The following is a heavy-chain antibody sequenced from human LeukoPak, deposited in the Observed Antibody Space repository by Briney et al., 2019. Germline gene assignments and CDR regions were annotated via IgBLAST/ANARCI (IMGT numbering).Heavy chain of an antibody. J-gene: IGHJ4*02. CDR3: ASLQPDPTVVIGF. D-gene: IGHD2-21*01. CDR1: GSTFSNYW. Sequence: GGSLRLSREVSGSTFSNYWRSWIRQVPGKGLEWLACMKGDGSERHYVDSVRRRFTVSRDSAKNSLYLQLSSLRAEATAVYYCASLQPDPTVVIGFWGQGTLVTVSS. CDR2: MKGDGSER. V-gene: IGHV3-7*01.